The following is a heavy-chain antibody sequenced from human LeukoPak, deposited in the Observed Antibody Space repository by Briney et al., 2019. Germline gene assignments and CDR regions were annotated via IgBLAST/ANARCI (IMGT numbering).Heavy chain of an antibody. CDR3: ARDYDILTGWFDP. CDR1: GGTFSSYA. Sequence: GASVKVFCKASGGTFSSYAISWVRQAPGQGLEWMGGIIPIFGTANYAQKFQGRVTITADKSTSTAYMELSSLRSEDTAVYYCARDYDILTGWFDPWGQGTLVTVSS. CDR2: IIPIFGTA. J-gene: IGHJ5*02. V-gene: IGHV1-69*06. D-gene: IGHD3-9*01.